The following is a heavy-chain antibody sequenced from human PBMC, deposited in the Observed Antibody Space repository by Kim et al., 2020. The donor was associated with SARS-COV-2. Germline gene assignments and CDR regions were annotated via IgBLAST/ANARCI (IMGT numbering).Heavy chain of an antibody. CDR1: GFTFGNYG. Sequence: GGSLRLSCAASGFTFGNYGMNWVRQPPGKGLQWVSTISGSGSATYYVDSVKGRFTILRDNSKNTLSLQMNSLRVEDTAIYYCAKDFSAGLDVWGQGTTVIVS. V-gene: IGHV3-23*01. J-gene: IGHJ6*02. CDR3: AKDFSAGLDV. CDR2: ISGSGSAT.